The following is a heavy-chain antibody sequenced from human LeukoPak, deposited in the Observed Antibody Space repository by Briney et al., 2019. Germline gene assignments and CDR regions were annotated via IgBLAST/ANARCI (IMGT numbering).Heavy chain of an antibody. CDR2: IYYSGST. V-gene: IGHV4-59*01. Sequence: SETLSLTCTVSGGSISSYYWSWIRQPPGKGLEWIGYIYYSGSTNYNPSLKSRVTISVDTSKNQFSLKLSSVTAADTAVYYCARAHDYYDSSGYPGYWGQGTLVTVSS. CDR3: ARAHDYYDSSGYPGY. CDR1: GGSISSYY. J-gene: IGHJ4*02. D-gene: IGHD3-22*01.